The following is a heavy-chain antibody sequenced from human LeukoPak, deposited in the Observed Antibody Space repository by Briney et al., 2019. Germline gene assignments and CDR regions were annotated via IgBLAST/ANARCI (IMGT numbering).Heavy chain of an antibody. J-gene: IGHJ4*02. D-gene: IGHD3-22*01. V-gene: IGHV3-21*01. CDR2: ISSSSSYI. CDR1: GFTFSSYS. Sequence: PGGSLRLSCAASGFTFSSYSMNWVRQAPGKGLEWVSSISSSSSYIYYADSVKGRFTISRDNAKNSLYLQMNSLRAEDTAVYYCATYDSSGYPSDYWGQGTLVTVSS. CDR3: ATYDSSGYPSDY.